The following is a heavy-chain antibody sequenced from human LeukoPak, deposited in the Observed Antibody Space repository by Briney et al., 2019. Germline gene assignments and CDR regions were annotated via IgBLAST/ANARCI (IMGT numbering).Heavy chain of an antibody. J-gene: IGHJ4*02. CDR2: ISGGGTST. CDR3: ARVAVALDY. CDR1: GFTFSSYA. V-gene: IGHV3-23*01. D-gene: IGHD2-21*01. Sequence: PGGSLRLSCAASGFTFSSYAMNWVRQAPGKGLEWVSVISGGGTSTYYADSVKGRFTISRDNSKNTVYLQMNSLRVEDTAVYYCARVAVALDYWGQGTLVTVSS.